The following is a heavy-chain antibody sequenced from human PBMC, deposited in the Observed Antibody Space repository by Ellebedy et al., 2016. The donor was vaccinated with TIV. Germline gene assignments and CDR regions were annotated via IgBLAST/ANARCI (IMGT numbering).Heavy chain of an antibody. V-gene: IGHV3-74*01. D-gene: IGHD6-19*01. CDR3: ARDRNSGWYDAFDI. CDR1: GFTFSQYW. CDR2: MNSDGSST. Sequence: GGSLRLSCAASGFTFSQYWMHWVRQGPEKGLVWVSRMNSDGSSTFYADSVKGRFTISRDNAKNTLYLQMNSLRAEDTAVYYCARDRNSGWYDAFDIWGQGTMVTVSS. J-gene: IGHJ3*02.